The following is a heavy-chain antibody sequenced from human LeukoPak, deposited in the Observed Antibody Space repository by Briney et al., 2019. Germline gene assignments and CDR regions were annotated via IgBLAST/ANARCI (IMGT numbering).Heavy chain of an antibody. Sequence: GASVKVSCKASGYTFTSYGISWVRQAPGQGLEWMGWISAYNGNTNYAQKLQGRVTMTTDTSTSTVYMELRSLRSDDTAVYYCARDRSVVVVAANGGPFDYWGQGTLVTVSS. CDR2: ISAYNGNT. D-gene: IGHD2-15*01. CDR3: ARDRSVVVVAANGGPFDY. V-gene: IGHV1-18*04. J-gene: IGHJ4*02. CDR1: GYTFTSYG.